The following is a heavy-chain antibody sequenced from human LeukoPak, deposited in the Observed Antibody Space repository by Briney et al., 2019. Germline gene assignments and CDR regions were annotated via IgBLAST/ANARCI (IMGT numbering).Heavy chain of an antibody. CDR1: GYTFTDYY. V-gene: IGHV1-2*02. CDR2: INPNNGGT. D-gene: IGHD4-17*01. CDR3: ARDDHGGYYP. Sequence: ASVKVSCKASGYTFTDYYLHWVRQAPGQGLEWMGWINPNNGGTNYAQKFQGRVTMTRDTSTSTTYMELSRLRSDDTAVYYCARDDHGGYYPWGQGTLVTVSS. J-gene: IGHJ5*02.